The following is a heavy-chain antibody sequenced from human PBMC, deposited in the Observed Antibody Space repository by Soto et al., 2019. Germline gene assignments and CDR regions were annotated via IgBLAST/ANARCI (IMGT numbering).Heavy chain of an antibody. CDR2: ISASGGST. V-gene: IGHV3-23*01. CDR3: AKSVRAVTGAFDI. J-gene: IGHJ3*02. CDR1: GFTFSSYA. D-gene: IGHD4-17*01. Sequence: PGGSLRLSCAASGFTFSSYAMSWVRQAPGKGLEWVSAISASGGSTYYAESVKGRFTISRDNSKNTLYLQMNSLRAEDTAVYYCAKSVRAVTGAFDIWGQGAMVTVSS.